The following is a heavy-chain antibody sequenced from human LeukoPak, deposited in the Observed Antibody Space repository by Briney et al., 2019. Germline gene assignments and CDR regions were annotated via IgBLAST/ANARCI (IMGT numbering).Heavy chain of an antibody. CDR3: ARVQLVDYYYYSYMDV. Sequence: GGSLRLSCVASGFSLGDHGMSWVRQAPGKGLKWVSGINWNGGSTGYADSVKGRFTISRDNAKNSLYLQMNSLRAEDTALYYCARVQLVDYYYYSYMDVWGKGTTVTVSS. CDR1: GFSLGDHG. D-gene: IGHD6-6*01. V-gene: IGHV3-20*04. J-gene: IGHJ6*03. CDR2: INWNGGST.